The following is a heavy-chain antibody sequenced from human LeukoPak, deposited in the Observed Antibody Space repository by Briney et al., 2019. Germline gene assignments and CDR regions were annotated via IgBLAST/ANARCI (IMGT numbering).Heavy chain of an antibody. CDR2: IYTSGST. J-gene: IGHJ3*02. V-gene: IGHV4-61*02. CDR3: ARDRGYLKEVGNAFDI. Sequence: PSETLSLTCTVSGGSISSGSYYWSWIRQPAGKGLEWIGRIYTSGSTNYNPSLKSRVTISVDTSKNQFSLKLSSVTAADTAVYYCARDRGYLKEVGNAFDIWGQGTMVTVSS. D-gene: IGHD1-1*01. CDR1: GGSISSGSYY.